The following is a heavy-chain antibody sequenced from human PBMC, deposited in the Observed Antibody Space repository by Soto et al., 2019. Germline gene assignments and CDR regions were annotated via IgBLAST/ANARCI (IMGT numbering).Heavy chain of an antibody. D-gene: IGHD2-21*01. V-gene: IGHV3-73*02. CDR3: VRYSRTLGWFFDL. J-gene: IGHJ2*01. CDR2: IRSKGNNYAT. CDR1: GFTFSDSA. Sequence: EVQLVESGGGLVEHGGSLKLSCAASGFTFSDSAMHWVRQASGEGLEWLGRIRSKGNNYATEYGASLKGRFTISRDDSKKTTYLQMSNLNTEDTAVYYCVRYSRTLGWFFDLWGHGTLVTVSS.